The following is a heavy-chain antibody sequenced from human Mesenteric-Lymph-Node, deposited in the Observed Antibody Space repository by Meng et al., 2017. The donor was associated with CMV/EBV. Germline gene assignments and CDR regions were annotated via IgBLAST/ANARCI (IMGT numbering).Heavy chain of an antibody. D-gene: IGHD5-24*01. CDR3: ASERWLQLGGFDY. V-gene: IGHV4-34*01. CDR1: GGSFSGYY. Sequence: SETLSLTCAVYGGSFSGYYWSWIRQPPGKGLEWIGEINHSGSTNYNPSLKSRVTISVDTSKNQFSLKLSSVTAADTAVYYCASERWLQLGGFDYWGQGTLVTVSS. J-gene: IGHJ4*02. CDR2: INHSGST.